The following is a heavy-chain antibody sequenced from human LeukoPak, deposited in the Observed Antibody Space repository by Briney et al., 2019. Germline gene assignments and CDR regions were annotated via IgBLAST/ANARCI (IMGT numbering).Heavy chain of an antibody. V-gene: IGHV3-20*04. CDR2: INWNGGST. CDR3: ARETPKGYFDY. Sequence: GGSLRLSCTASGFIFSNFAINWVRQAPGKGLEWVSGINWNGGSTGYADSVKGRFTISRDNAKNSLYLQMNSLRAEDTALYYCARETPKGYFDYWGQGTLVTVSS. J-gene: IGHJ4*02. CDR1: GFIFSNFA.